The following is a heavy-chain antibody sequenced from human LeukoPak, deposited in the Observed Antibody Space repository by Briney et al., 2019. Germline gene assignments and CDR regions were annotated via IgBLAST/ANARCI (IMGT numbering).Heavy chain of an antibody. J-gene: IGHJ5*02. CDR2: IGYDGSNK. CDR1: GFTFTNYG. D-gene: IGHD3-22*01. V-gene: IGHV3-30*02. CDR3: AKGLYYKDRSGYPA. Sequence: AGGSLRLSCAASGFTFTNYGMHGVRQAPGKGLEWVAFIGYDGSNKYYADSVKGRFTVSRDKSKNTLYLQMNSLRTEDTAVYYCAKGLYYKDRSGYPAWGQGTLVTISS.